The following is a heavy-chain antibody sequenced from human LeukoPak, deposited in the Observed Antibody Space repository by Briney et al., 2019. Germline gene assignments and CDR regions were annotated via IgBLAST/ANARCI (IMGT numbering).Heavy chain of an antibody. CDR1: GGSFSGYY. Sequence: SETLSLTCAVYGGSFSGYYWSWIRQPPGKGLEWIGEINHSGSTNYNPSLKSRVTISVDTSKNQFSLKLSSVTAADTAVYYCARIQLGYCSSTSCYNLPGVRFDPWGQGTLVTVSS. D-gene: IGHD2-2*02. CDR2: INHSGST. J-gene: IGHJ5*02. V-gene: IGHV4-34*01. CDR3: ARIQLGYCSSTSCYNLPGVRFDP.